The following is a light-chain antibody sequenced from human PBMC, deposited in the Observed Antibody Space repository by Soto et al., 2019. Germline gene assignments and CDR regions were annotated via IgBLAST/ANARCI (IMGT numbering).Light chain of an antibody. Sequence: QSVLIQPASVSGSPGQSITISCTGTSSDVGGYDYVSWYQLHPGKAPKLMSFEVSNRPSGVSYRFSGSKSGNTASLTISGLQAEAEADYFSSSYSISTAYLFGTGTKVTV. CDR2: EVS. CDR1: SSDVGGYDY. V-gene: IGLV2-14*01. CDR3: SSYSISTAYL. J-gene: IGLJ1*01.